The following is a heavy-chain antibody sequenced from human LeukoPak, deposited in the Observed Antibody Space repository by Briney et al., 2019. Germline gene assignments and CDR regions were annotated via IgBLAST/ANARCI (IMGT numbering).Heavy chain of an antibody. D-gene: IGHD4-17*01. Sequence: ASVKVSCKASGYTFTSYDINWVRQAPGQGLEWMGWMNPNSGNTGYAQKFQGRVTMTRNTSISTAYMELSSLRSEDTAVYYCARVATVTRRWYNWFDPWGQGTLVTVSS. CDR2: MNPNSGNT. V-gene: IGHV1-8*01. CDR3: ARVATVTRRWYNWFDP. CDR1: GYTFTSYD. J-gene: IGHJ5*02.